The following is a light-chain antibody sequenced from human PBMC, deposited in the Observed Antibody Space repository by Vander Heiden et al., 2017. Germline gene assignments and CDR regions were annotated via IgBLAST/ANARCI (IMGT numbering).Light chain of an antibody. J-gene: IGKJ1*01. CDR3: MQGTRWPRT. V-gene: IGKV2-30*01. Sequence: DVVMTQSPLSLPVSLGQPASISCRSSQSLVYNDGNTYLNWFQQRPGQSPRRLIHGVSNRDSGVPDRFSGSGSGTDFTLKISRVEAEDVGVYYCMQGTRWPRTFGQGTKVEIK. CDR1: QSLVYNDGNTY. CDR2: GVS.